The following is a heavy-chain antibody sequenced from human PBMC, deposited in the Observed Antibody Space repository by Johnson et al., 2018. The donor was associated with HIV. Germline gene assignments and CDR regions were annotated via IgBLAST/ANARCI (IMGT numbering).Heavy chain of an antibody. CDR3: ARYGISFVGATTDAFDL. V-gene: IGHV3-30*03. CDR1: GFTFSSYG. D-gene: IGHD1-26*01. Sequence: QVQLVESGGGVVQPGRSLRLSCAASGFTFSSYGMHWVRQAPGKGLEWVAVISYDGSNKYYADSVKGRFTISRDNSKNTLYLQMNSLRAEDTAVYYCARYGISFVGATTDAFDLWGQGTMVAVSS. CDR2: ISYDGSNK. J-gene: IGHJ3*01.